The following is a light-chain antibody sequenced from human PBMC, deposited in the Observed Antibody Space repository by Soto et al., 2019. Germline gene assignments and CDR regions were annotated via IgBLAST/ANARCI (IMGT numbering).Light chain of an antibody. J-gene: IGKJ4*01. CDR3: QQRNNWPLT. V-gene: IGKV3D-20*02. CDR1: QSISSNY. Sequence: EIVLSQSPGTLSLSPGERATLSCRVSQSISSNYLAWYQQKPGQAPRLLIYGASNRATGIPDRFSGSGSGTDFTLTISSLEPEDFAVYYCQQRNNWPLTFGGGTKVDNK. CDR2: GAS.